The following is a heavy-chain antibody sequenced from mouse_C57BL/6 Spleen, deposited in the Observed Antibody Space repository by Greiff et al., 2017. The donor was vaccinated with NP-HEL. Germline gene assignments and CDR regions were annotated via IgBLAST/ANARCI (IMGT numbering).Heavy chain of an antibody. CDR1: GFSLTSYG. Sequence: VQLQESGPGLVQPSQSLSITCTVSGFSLTSYGVHWVRQSPGKGLEWLGVIWSGGSTDYNAAFISRLSISKDNSKSQVFFKMNSLQADDTAIYYCARIHGNLWYFDVWGTGTTVTVSS. CDR3: ARIHGNLWYFDV. CDR2: IWSGGST. V-gene: IGHV2-2*01. J-gene: IGHJ1*03. D-gene: IGHD2-1*01.